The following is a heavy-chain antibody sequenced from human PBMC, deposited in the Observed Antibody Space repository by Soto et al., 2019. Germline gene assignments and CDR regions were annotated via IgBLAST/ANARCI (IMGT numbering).Heavy chain of an antibody. CDR2: IYYSGST. Sequence: SETLSLTCTVSGGSIRSSSYYWGWIRQPPGKGLEWIGSIYYSGSTYYNPSLKSRVTISVDTSKNQFSLKLSSVTAADTAVYYCARPNPWGGYYYYMDVWGKGTTVTVSS. V-gene: IGHV4-39*01. CDR1: GGSIRSSSYY. CDR3: ARPNPWGGYYYYMDV. J-gene: IGHJ6*03. D-gene: IGHD3-16*01.